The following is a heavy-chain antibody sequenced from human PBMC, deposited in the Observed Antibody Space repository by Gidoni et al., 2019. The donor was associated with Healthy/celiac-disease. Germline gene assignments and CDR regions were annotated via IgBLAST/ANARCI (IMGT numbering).Heavy chain of an antibody. CDR2: MNPNSGNT. CDR3: ARVGKQLDSYYMDV. D-gene: IGHD6-6*01. V-gene: IGHV1-8*01. CDR1: GYIFTSYD. J-gene: IGHJ6*03. Sequence: HVQLVQSGAEVKKPGAPVKVSCTASGYIFTSYDINWVRQATGQGLEWMGWMNPNSGNTGYAQKFQGRVTMTRNTSISTAYMELSSLRSEDTAVYYCARVGKQLDSYYMDVWGKGTTVTVSS.